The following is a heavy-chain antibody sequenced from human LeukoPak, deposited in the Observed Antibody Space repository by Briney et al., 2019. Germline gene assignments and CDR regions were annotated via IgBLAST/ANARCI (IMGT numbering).Heavy chain of an antibody. D-gene: IGHD3-22*01. CDR2: ISGSGSNT. Sequence: GGSLRLFCAASGFTFSSYAMTWVRQAPGKGLEGVSGISGSGSNTFYADSVKGRFTISRDNSKNTLYLQMNSLRAEDTAAYYCAKGTYDSRGHFDYWGQGTLVSVSS. CDR3: AKGTYDSRGHFDY. CDR1: GFTFSSYA. J-gene: IGHJ4*02. V-gene: IGHV3-23*01.